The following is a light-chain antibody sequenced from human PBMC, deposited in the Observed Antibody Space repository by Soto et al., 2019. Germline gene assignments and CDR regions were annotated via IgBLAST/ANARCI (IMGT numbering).Light chain of an antibody. CDR2: EAT. J-gene: IGLJ1*01. V-gene: IGLV2-14*01. Sequence: QSALTQPASVSGSPGQSITISCTGTNSDVGGYNYVSWYQQHPGKAPKLIIYEATNRPSGVSLRFSGSRSANTASLTISGLQADGEADYYCSSYATTSTPWVFGTGTKVTVL. CDR3: SSYATTSTPWV. CDR1: NSDVGGYNY.